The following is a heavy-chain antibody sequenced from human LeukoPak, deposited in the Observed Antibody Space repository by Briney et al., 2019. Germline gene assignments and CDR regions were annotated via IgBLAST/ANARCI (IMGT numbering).Heavy chain of an antibody. Sequence: GASVKVSCKASGYTFTGYYMHWVRQAPGQGLEWMGLINPHSGGTNYAQKFQGRVTMTRDTSISTAYMELSRLRSDDTAVYYCARDVPAAGIGNYYYYYYMDVWGKGTTVTISS. CDR3: ARDVPAAGIGNYYYYYYMDV. CDR1: GYTFTGYY. J-gene: IGHJ6*03. D-gene: IGHD6-13*01. V-gene: IGHV1-2*02. CDR2: INPHSGGT.